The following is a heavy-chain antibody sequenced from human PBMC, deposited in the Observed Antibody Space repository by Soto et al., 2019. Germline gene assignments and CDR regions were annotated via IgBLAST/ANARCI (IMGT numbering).Heavy chain of an antibody. V-gene: IGHV1-8*01. Sequence: GASVKVSCKASGYTFTSYDINWVRQATGQGLEWMGWMNPNSGNTGYAQKFQGRVTMTRDTSTSTVYMELSSLRSEDTAVYYCAREYLSGKLFTSGYYYGMDVWGQGTTVTVSS. CDR3: AREYLSGKLFTSGYYYGMDV. CDR1: GYTFTSYD. D-gene: IGHD3-10*01. CDR2: MNPNSGNT. J-gene: IGHJ6*02.